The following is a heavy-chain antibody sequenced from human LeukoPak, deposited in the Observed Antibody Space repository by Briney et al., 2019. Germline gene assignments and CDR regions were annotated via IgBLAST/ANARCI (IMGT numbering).Heavy chain of an antibody. CDR2: ASYYVGKQ. CDR3: AKAGIGADGAGFLCEY. J-gene: IGHJ4*02. D-gene: IGHD1-1*01. CDR1: GFILSNYA. Sequence: GGSLTLSCAASGFILSNYAMSWVRQAPGNGLEWVSTASYYVGKQYHADSVRGRFTVSRDNSRNTVSLQMSSLRVEDTGNYYCAKAGIGADGAGFLCEYWGQGTLVTVSS. V-gene: IGHV3-23*01.